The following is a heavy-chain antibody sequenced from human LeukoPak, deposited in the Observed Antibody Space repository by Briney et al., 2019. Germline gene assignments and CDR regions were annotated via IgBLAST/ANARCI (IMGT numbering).Heavy chain of an antibody. D-gene: IGHD4/OR15-4a*01. CDR2: IRGSDGGT. CDR1: GFAFGSYA. Sequence: GGSLRLSCAASGFAFGSYAMTWVRQAPGKGLEWVSAIRGSDGGTYYADSVKGRFTISRDNSRDTLFMEMNSLRVEDTAVYFCAKDRDDYGDPETFNIWGQGTMVTVSS. CDR3: AKDRDDYGDPETFNI. V-gene: IGHV3-23*01. J-gene: IGHJ3*02.